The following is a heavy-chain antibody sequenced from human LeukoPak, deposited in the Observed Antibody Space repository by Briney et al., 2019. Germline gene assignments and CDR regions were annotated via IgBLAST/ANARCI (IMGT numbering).Heavy chain of an antibody. CDR2: IWFDKNQ. D-gene: IGHD2-8*01. CDR3: ARDRHCVNGVCHSPPGMDV. V-gene: IGHV3-33*01. J-gene: IGHJ6*02. Sequence: GSLRLSCAASGFILNDYGMHWVRQAPGKGLEWVADIWFDKNQHFADSVKGRFAISRDNSKNTVYLQINSLRAEDTAVYYCARDRHCVNGVCHSPPGMDVWGQGTTVTVSS. CDR1: GFILNDYG.